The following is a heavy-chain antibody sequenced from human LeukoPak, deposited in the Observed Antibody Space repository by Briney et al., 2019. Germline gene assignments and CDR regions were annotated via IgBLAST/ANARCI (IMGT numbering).Heavy chain of an antibody. CDR3: AGAFYGNGAFVY. CDR1: GVSFSGYY. J-gene: IGHJ4*02. CDR2: INHSEST. Sequence: SETLCLSCAVSGVSFSGYYLSWIRQPPGKGLEWIGGINHSESTNYNPSLKRGVTISVDTSKNQFSLKLSSVAAADTAVYYCAGAFYGNGAFVYCGEGTLVTVSS. D-gene: IGHD2-8*01. V-gene: IGHV4-34*01.